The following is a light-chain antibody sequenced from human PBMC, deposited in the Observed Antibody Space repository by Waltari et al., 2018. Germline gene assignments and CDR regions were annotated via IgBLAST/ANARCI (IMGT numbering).Light chain of an antibody. CDR3: QSYDTSLSVV. CDR2: GST. CDR1: GSNIGAGYD. V-gene: IGLV1-40*01. J-gene: IGLJ3*02. Sequence: QSVLTQPPSVSGAPGQRVTISCTGSGSNIGAGYDVHWYHQVPRTAPKLLIYGSTSRPLGVPARFFGSTSGTSASLTITGLQVEDEGDYYCQSYDTSLSVVFGGGTKLTVL.